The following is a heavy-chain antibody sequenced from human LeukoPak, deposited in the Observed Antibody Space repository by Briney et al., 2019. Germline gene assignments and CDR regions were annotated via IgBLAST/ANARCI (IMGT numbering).Heavy chain of an antibody. J-gene: IGHJ4*02. V-gene: IGHV1-8*01. D-gene: IGHD3-9*01. CDR3: ARYGEYYDILTGYSPTYYFDY. CDR2: MNPNSGNT. Sequence: ASVKVSCKASGDTFSSYDINWVRQATGQGLEWMGWMNPNSGNTGYAQKFQGRVTMTRNTSISTAYMELSSLRSEDTAVYYCARYGEYYDILTGYSPTYYFDYWGQGTLVTVSS. CDR1: GDTFSSYD.